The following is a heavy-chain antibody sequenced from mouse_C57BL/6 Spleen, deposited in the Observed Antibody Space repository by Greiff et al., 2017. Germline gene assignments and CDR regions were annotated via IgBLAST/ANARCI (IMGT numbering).Heavy chain of an antibody. CDR1: GYTFTDHT. J-gene: IGHJ1*03. V-gene: IGHV1-78*01. Sequence: QVQLQQSDAELVKPGASVKISCKVSGYTFTDHTIHWMKQRPEQGLEWIGYIYPRDGSTKYNEKFKGKATLTADKSSSTAYIQLNSLTSEDSAVDFCARLTAYYSNYVGYFDVWGTGTTVTGAS. D-gene: IGHD2-5*01. CDR3: ARLTAYYSNYVGYFDV. CDR2: IYPRDGST.